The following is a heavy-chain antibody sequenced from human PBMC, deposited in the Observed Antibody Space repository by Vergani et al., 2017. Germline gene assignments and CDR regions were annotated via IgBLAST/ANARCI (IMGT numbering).Heavy chain of an antibody. D-gene: IGHD3-10*01. CDR1: GASVSSSVSSSGYS. J-gene: IGHJ6*02. CDR2: LYYRGNS. V-gene: IGHV4-39*07. Sequence: LPLPESGPGLVKPSETLSLTCTVSGASVSSSVSSSGYSWGWLRQPPGKGLEWIASLYYRGNSYYRPSLKSRVTILVDRSKSQLSLKVTSVTAGDTAVYFCARELSYYYVSGSDDDNPYYYEGMDVWGPGTTVTVSS. CDR3: ARELSYYYVSGSDDDNPYYYEGMDV.